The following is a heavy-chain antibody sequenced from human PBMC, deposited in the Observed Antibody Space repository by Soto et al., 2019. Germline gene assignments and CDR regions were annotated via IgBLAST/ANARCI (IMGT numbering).Heavy chain of an antibody. CDR1: AFSFITYA. J-gene: IGHJ4*02. Sequence: WGSLRLSCAASAFSFITYAIVLLRHSPVKGLEWVSVMSNTGGNRYYADSVKGRFTISRDNFKTTLFLQISSQRAEDTAVYYSAKDAARTSGWYYFDYWGRGSLVAVAS. CDR2: MSNTGGNR. V-gene: IGHV3-23*01. D-gene: IGHD6-19*01. CDR3: AKDAARTSGWYYFDY.